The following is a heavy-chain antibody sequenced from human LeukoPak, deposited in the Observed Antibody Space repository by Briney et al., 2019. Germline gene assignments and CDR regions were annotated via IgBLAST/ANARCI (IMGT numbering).Heavy chain of an antibody. V-gene: IGHV4-59*01. CDR1: GGSISNFY. Sequence: SETLSLTCTVSGGSISNFYWSWIRQSPGKGLECIGYIHYSGSTNYNPSLKRRVTISVETSKNQFSLKLKSVTAADTAVYYCARGGYYGSGNDFRFDPWGQGTLVTVSS. J-gene: IGHJ5*02. CDR3: ARGGYYGSGNDFRFDP. CDR2: IHYSGST. D-gene: IGHD3-10*01.